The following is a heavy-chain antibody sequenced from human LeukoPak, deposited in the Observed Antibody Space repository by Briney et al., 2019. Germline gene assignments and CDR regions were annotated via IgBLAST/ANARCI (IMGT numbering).Heavy chain of an antibody. CDR1: GFTFSSYG. CDR2: IRYDGSNK. V-gene: IGHV3-30*02. D-gene: IGHD3-9*01. J-gene: IGHJ4*02. Sequence: PGGSLRLSCAASGFTFSSYGMHWVRQAPGKGLEWVAFIRYDGSNKYYADSVKGRFTISRDNSKNTLYLQMNSLRAEDTAAYYCAKGSLGYYDILTVDYWGQGTLVTVSS. CDR3: AKGSLGYYDILTVDY.